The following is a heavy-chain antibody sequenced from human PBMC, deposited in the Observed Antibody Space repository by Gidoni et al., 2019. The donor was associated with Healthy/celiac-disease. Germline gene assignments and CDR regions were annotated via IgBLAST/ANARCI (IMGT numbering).Heavy chain of an antibody. CDR2: IYYSGST. Sequence: EWIGYIYYSGSTNYNPSLKSRVTISVDTSKNQFSLKLSSVTAADTAVYYCARGHHLLLWFRESSGGYYYGMDVWGQGTTVTVSS. V-gene: IGHV4-59*09. D-gene: IGHD3-10*01. J-gene: IGHJ6*02. CDR3: ARGHHLLLWFRESSGGYYYGMDV.